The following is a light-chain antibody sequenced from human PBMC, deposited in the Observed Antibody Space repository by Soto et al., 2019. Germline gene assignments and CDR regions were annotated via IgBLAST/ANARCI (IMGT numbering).Light chain of an antibody. CDR1: QSSSSY. V-gene: IGKV1-39*01. Sequence: IPRTHSPCSLSSSVGDRVTITFRESQSSSSYLKWYQQKPGKAPKLLIYAASSLQSGVPSRFSGSGSGTDFTLTISGLQSEDFAVYYCQQYSILRTFGQGTKVDIK. CDR2: AAS. J-gene: IGKJ1*01. CDR3: QQYSILRT.